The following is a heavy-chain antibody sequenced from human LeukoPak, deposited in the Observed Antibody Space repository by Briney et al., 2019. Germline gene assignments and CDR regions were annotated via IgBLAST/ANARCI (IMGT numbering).Heavy chain of an antibody. Sequence: SETLSLTCTVSGGSFSSYYWSWIRQPPGKGLEWIGYIYYSGSTNYNPSLKSRVTLSIDTSKNQFSLKPSSVTAADTAVYYCARDSPGLGYFYYGMDVWGQGTTVTVSS. CDR2: IYYSGST. V-gene: IGHV4-59*12. J-gene: IGHJ6*02. CDR3: ARDSPGLGYFYYGMDV. CDR1: GGSFSSYY. D-gene: IGHD3/OR15-3a*01.